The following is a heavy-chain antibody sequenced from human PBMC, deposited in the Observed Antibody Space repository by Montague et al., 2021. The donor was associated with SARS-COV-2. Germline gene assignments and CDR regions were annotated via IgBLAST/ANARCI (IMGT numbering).Heavy chain of an antibody. D-gene: IGHD2-2*01. Sequence: ETLSLTCTVSSGSISSSTYFWGWIRQPPGKGLEWIGSIYYSGSTYYNPSLKSRITISVDTSNNQFSLKLSSVTAADTAVYYCARETVSAAASEIDNWGQGTLVTVSS. J-gene: IGHJ4*02. V-gene: IGHV4-39*02. CDR2: IYYSGST. CDR1: SGSISSSTYF. CDR3: ARETVSAAASEIDN.